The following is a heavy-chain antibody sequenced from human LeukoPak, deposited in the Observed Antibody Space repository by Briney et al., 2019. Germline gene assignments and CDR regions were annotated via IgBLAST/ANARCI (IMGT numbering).Heavy chain of an antibody. J-gene: IGHJ4*02. Sequence: GGSLRLSCAASGFTFSSYSMNWVRQAPGKGLEWVSYIGSGGTPIYYADSVKGRFTISRDSAKNSLYLQMNNLRAEDTAVYYCARISTVSPRYWGQGTLVTVSS. CDR3: ARISTVSPRY. CDR1: GFTFSSYS. CDR2: IGSGGTPI. D-gene: IGHD1-14*01. V-gene: IGHV3-48*01.